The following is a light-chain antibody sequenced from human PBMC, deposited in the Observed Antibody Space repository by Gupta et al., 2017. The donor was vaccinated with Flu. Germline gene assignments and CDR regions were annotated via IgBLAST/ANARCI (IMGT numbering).Light chain of an antibody. CDR1: SSHIGSNT. CDR2: SNN. V-gene: IGLV1-44*01. CDR3: AAWDDSLNGFWV. J-gene: IGLJ3*02. Sequence: QSVLTQPPSASGTPGQRVTISCSGSSSHIGSNTVNWYHQLPGTAPKLLIYSNNQRPSGVPDRFSGSKSGTSASLAISGLQSEDEADYYCAAWDDSLNGFWVFGGGTKLTVL.